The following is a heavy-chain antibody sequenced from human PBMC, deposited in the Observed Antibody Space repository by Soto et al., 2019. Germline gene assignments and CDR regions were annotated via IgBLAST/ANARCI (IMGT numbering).Heavy chain of an antibody. D-gene: IGHD6-19*01. Sequence: PSETVCMTGAVDGGALSGYWWSCIRQPPGKGLEWIGEISDGGTTNYNPSLKSRVTIVVDMSKNQYFVNLSSVTAADTAVYYCARIREQWLAFDAFETWGQGTLVTVSS. CDR1: GGALSGYW. J-gene: IGHJ3*02. CDR2: ISDGGTT. CDR3: ARIREQWLAFDAFET. V-gene: IGHV4-34*01.